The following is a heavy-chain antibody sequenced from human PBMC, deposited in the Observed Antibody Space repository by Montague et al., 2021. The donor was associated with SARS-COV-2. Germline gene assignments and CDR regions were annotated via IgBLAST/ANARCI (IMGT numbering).Heavy chain of an antibody. CDR2: IDGSDYK. J-gene: IGHJ4*02. V-gene: IGHV2-70*01. Sequence: PPLGKPTQTLTLTCTFSGFSLITTEECVTWIRQSPGKALEWLALIDGSDYKYYNSSLKTRLTISKDTSKKQVILTMANMDPVDTGTYFCARTLRDICDSWGQGTLVTVSS. CDR3: ARTLRDICDS. CDR1: GFSLITTEEC.